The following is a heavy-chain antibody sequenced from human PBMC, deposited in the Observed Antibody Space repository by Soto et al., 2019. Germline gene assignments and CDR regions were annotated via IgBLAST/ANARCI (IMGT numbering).Heavy chain of an antibody. V-gene: IGHV5-51*01. CDR3: ARSGYNSYDAFDI. D-gene: IGHD4-4*01. J-gene: IGHJ3*02. CDR1: GYNFTNYC. CDR2: IYPGDSDT. Sequence: PCESMRIPWNVSGYNFTNYCSGRMRQMTGKGLEWMGIIYPGDSDTRYSPSFQGQVTISADKSISTAYLQWSSLKASDTAMYYCARSGYNSYDAFDIWGEGTMVTVSS.